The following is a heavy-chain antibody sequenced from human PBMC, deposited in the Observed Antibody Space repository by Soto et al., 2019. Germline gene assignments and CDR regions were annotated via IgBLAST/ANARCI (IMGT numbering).Heavy chain of an antibody. D-gene: IGHD3-10*01. CDR3: ARTAGYYRGRQFDY. V-gene: IGHV2-70*04. Sequence: SGPTLVNPTQTLTLTCTFSGFSLGTTGMRESWIRQPQGKALASLARIDWDDDKFFSTSLKTMLTISKDTSKNQVVLRMTNMDPAHTATYYLARTAGYYRGRQFDYWGQGTLVTASS. CDR1: GFSLGTTGMR. CDR2: IDWDDDK. J-gene: IGHJ4*02.